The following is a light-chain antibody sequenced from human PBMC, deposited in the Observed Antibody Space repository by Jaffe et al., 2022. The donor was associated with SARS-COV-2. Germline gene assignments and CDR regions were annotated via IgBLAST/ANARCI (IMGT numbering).Light chain of an antibody. CDR2: MAS. Sequence: DIQMTQSPSTLSASVGDRVTITCRASQRISSWLAWYQQKPGKAPKLLIYMASSLESGVPSRFSGSGSGTEFTLTISSLQPDDFATYYCQQYDSYSWTFGQGTKVEIE. CDR3: QQYDSYSWT. V-gene: IGKV1-5*03. CDR1: QRISSW. J-gene: IGKJ1*01.